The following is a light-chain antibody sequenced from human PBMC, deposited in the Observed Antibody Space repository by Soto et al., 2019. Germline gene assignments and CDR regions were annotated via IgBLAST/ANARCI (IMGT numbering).Light chain of an antibody. Sequence: EIVLTQSPGTLSLSPGERATLSCGASQSVSNTYLAWYQQKPGQAPRLLIYGASSRATGIPDRFSGSGSGTDFTLTISRLEPDDFAVYYCQQYGSSPPYTFGHGTKLEIK. CDR1: QSVSNTY. V-gene: IGKV3-20*01. CDR3: QQYGSSPPYT. CDR2: GAS. J-gene: IGKJ2*01.